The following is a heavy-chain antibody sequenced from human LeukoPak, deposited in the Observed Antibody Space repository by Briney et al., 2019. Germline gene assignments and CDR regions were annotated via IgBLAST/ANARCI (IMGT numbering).Heavy chain of an antibody. D-gene: IGHD1-20*01. V-gene: IGHV3-21*01. CDR3: ARDRGLSLAVFDY. J-gene: IGHJ4*02. CDR1: GFTFSSYS. CDR2: ISSSSSYI. Sequence: GGSLRLSCAASGFTFSSYSMNWVHQAPGKGLEWVSSISSSSSYIYYADSVKGRFTISRDNAKNSLYLQMNSLRAEDTAVYYCARDRGLSLAVFDYWGQGTLVTVSS.